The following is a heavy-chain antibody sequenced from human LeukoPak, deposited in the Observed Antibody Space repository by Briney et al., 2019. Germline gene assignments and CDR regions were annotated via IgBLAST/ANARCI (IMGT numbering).Heavy chain of an antibody. CDR2: ISGSGGST. CDR1: GFTFSSYA. J-gene: IGHJ4*02. CDR3: ARIDPPKKIGYCSSTSCSNFDY. Sequence: PGGSLRLSCAASGFTFSSYAMSWVRQAPGKGPEWVSAISGSGGSTYYADSVKGRFTISRDNSKNTLYLQMNSLRAEDTAVYYCARIDPPKKIGYCSSTSCSNFDYWGQGTLVTVSS. V-gene: IGHV3-23*01. D-gene: IGHD2-2*01.